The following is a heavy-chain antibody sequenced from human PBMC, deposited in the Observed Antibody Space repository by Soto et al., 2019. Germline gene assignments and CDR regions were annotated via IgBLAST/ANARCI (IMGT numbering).Heavy chain of an antibody. D-gene: IGHD2-2*01. CDR3: AHSQSFVIVVVPAAIHPGEVYFAY. V-gene: IGHV2-5*02. CDR2: IYWDDDK. Sequence: SGPTLVNPTQTLTLTCTFSGFSLSTSGVTVGWIRQPPGKALEWLALIYWDDDKRSSPSLKNRLTITKDTSKNQVVLTITNMEPVDTATYYCAHSQSFVIVVVPAAIHPGEVYFAYWGQGTPVTVSS. J-gene: IGHJ4*02. CDR1: GFSLSTSGVT.